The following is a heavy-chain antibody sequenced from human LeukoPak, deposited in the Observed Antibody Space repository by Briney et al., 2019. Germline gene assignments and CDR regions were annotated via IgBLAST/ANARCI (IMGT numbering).Heavy chain of an antibody. J-gene: IGHJ5*02. D-gene: IGHD5-18*01. CDR3: ARGGYSYGYTLYWFDP. CDR2: INPNSGGT. V-gene: IGHV1-2*02. Sequence: ASVKASCKASGYTFTGYYMHWVRQAPGQGLEWMGWINPNSGGTNYAQKFQGRVTMTRDTSISTAYMELSRLRSDDTAVYYCARGGYSYGYTLYWFDPWGQGTLVTVSS. CDR1: GYTFTGYY.